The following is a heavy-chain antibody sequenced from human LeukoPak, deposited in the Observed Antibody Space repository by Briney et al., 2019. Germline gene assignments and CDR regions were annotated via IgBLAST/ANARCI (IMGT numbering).Heavy chain of an antibody. D-gene: IGHD2-15*01. Sequence: SQTLSLTCAISGDSVSSNTAAWNWIRQSPSRGLEWLGRTYYRSKWYSDYAVSVKSRITINPDTSKNQFSLQLNSVTPEDTAVYYCARVDCSGGACVNWFDPWGQGALVTVSS. CDR3: ARVDCSGGACVNWFDP. V-gene: IGHV6-1*01. J-gene: IGHJ5*02. CDR2: TYYRSKWYS. CDR1: GDSVSSNTAA.